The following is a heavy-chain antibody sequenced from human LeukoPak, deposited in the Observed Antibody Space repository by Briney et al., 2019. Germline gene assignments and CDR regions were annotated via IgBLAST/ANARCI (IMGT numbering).Heavy chain of an antibody. CDR3: VRFGLTSSLDY. J-gene: IGHJ4*02. V-gene: IGHV5-51*01. CDR1: GYRLTDNW. Sequence: GESLKISCKISGYRLTDNWIGWVRQVPGKGLEWMGLIYPGDSDTRYSPSFQGQVTFSVDMSISTAYLQLSGLRTSDTAIYYCVRFGLTSSLDYWGQGTLVTVSS. CDR2: IYPGDSDT. D-gene: IGHD6-13*01.